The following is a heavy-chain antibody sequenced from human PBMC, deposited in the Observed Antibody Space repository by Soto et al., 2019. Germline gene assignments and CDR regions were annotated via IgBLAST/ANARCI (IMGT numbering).Heavy chain of an antibody. V-gene: IGHV4-59*01. J-gene: IGHJ5*02. CDR2: IYYSGST. D-gene: IGHD3-10*01. CDR3: ARAGVRAVNWFDP. Sequence: SETLCLTCTVSGGSMSSYYWSWIRQPPGKGLEWIGYIYYSGSTNYNPSLKSRVTISVDTSKNQFSLKLSSVTAADTAVYYCARAGVRAVNWFDPWGQGPLVTVSS. CDR1: GGSMSSYY.